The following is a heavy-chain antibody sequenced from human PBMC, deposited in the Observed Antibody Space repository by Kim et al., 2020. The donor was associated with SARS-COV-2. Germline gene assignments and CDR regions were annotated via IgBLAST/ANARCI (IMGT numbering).Heavy chain of an antibody. CDR1: GGSISSSSYY. J-gene: IGHJ1*01. CDR3: ARLCRSLRQNPPQYFHH. CDR2: IYYSGST. V-gene: IGHV4-39*01. D-gene: IGHD2-15*01. Sequence: SETLSLTCTVSGGSISSSSYYCGWIRQPPGKGLEWIGSIYYSGSTYYNPSLKSRVTISVDTSKNQFSLKLISVTAADMAVYYCARLCRSLRQNPPQYFHHWGQGTLVTVSS.